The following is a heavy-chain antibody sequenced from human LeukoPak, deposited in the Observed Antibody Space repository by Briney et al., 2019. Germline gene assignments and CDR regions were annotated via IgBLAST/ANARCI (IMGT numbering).Heavy chain of an antibody. V-gene: IGHV3-33*06. CDR1: GFTFSGYH. D-gene: IGHD4-17*01. CDR3: AKDSNDNGDYNYFDF. Sequence: PGRSLKLSCAASGFTFSGYHIHWVRQAPGKGLEWVALVWHDGSKTYYADSVKGRFTVSRDNSKNTLFLQMNSLRAEDTGVYYCAKDSNDNGDYNYFDFWGQGTLVTVSS. CDR2: VWHDGSKT. J-gene: IGHJ4*02.